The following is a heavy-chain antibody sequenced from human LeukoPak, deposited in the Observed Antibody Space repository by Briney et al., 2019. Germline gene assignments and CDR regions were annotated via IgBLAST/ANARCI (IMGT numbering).Heavy chain of an antibody. V-gene: IGHV1-69*13. CDR3: ARDTDFDSSGWYYVY. CDR1: GGTFSSYA. D-gene: IGHD6-19*01. J-gene: IGHJ4*02. Sequence: VASVTVSCTASGGTFSSYAISWVRQAPGQGLEWMGGIIPIFGTANYAQKFQGRVTITADESTSTAYMELSSLRSEDTAVYYCARDTDFDSSGWYYVYWGQGTLVTVSS. CDR2: IIPIFGTA.